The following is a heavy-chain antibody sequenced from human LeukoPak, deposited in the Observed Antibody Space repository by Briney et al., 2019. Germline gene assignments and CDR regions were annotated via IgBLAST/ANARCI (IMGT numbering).Heavy chain of an antibody. Sequence: GGSLRLSCAASGFPFSDAWMSWVRQAPGKGLEWVGRIESKTDSGTTEYAAPVKGRFTITRDDSKNTLYLQMNSLKTEDTAVYYCTRDEGDDYFDNWGQGTLVTVSS. CDR3: TRDEGDDYFDN. CDR2: IESKTDSGTT. J-gene: IGHJ4*02. D-gene: IGHD3-16*01. CDR1: GFPFSDAW. V-gene: IGHV3-15*04.